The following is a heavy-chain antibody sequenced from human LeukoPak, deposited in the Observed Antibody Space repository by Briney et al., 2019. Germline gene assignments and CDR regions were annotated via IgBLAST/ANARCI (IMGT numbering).Heavy chain of an antibody. CDR3: ASLPEQLALDY. D-gene: IGHD6-13*01. V-gene: IGHV4-34*01. CDR1: GGSFSGYY. J-gene: IGHJ4*02. CDR2: INHSGST. Sequence: PSETLSLTCAVYGGSFSGYYWSWIRQPPGKGLEWIGEINHSGSTNYNPSLKSRVTISVDTSKNQFSLKLSSVTAADTAVYYCASLPEQLALDYWGQGTLVTVSS.